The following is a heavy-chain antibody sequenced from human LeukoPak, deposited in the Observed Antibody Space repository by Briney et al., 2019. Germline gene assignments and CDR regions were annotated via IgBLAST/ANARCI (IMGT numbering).Heavy chain of an antibody. J-gene: IGHJ4*02. D-gene: IGHD4-17*01. Sequence: PGGSLRLSCAASGFTFSSYAMHWVRQAPGKGLEWVAVISYDGSNKYYADSVKGRFTISRDISKNTLYLQMNSLRVEDTAVYYCAKVFRSGDLFVSDYWGQGTLVTVSS. V-gene: IGHV3-30-3*01. CDR2: ISYDGSNK. CDR1: GFTFSSYA. CDR3: AKVFRSGDLFVSDY.